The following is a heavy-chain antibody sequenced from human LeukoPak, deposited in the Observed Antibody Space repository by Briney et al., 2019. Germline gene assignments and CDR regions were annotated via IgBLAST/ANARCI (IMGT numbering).Heavy chain of an antibody. CDR3: ARDSLWADSRIDY. D-gene: IGHD3-22*01. Sequence: SQTLSLTCTVSGGSISSGDYYWSWIRQPPGKGLEWIGYIYYSGSTYYNPSLKSRVTISVDTSKNQFSLKLSSVTAADTAVYYCARDSLWADSRIDYWGQGTLVTVSS. CDR1: GGSISSGDYY. CDR2: IYYSGST. J-gene: IGHJ4*02. V-gene: IGHV4-30-4*01.